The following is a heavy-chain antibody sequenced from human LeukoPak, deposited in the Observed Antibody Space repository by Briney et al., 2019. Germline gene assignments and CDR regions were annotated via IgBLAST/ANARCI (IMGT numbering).Heavy chain of an antibody. J-gene: IGHJ4*02. CDR1: GLTLSNYW. Sequence: GGSLRLSCTASGLTLSNYWMIWVRQAPGKGLQWVAKIKQDGSEKYYVDSVKGRFTISRDNAENSLYLQMNNLRVEDTAVYYCAARSSGNPYFWGLGTLVTVSS. CDR3: AARSSGNPYF. D-gene: IGHD1-26*01. V-gene: IGHV3-7*03. CDR2: IKQDGSEK.